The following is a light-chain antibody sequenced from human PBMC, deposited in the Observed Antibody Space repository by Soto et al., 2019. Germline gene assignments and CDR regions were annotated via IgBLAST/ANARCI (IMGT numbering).Light chain of an antibody. V-gene: IGKV3-20*01. Sequence: EIVLTQSPGTLSLSPGERATLSCRASQSISSNYLAWHQQKSGQAPRLLIYGASTRATGIPDRFSSSGSGTDFTLTISRLEPEDFAVYYCQRYGDSPWTFGQGTTVEIK. CDR2: GAS. J-gene: IGKJ1*01. CDR3: QRYGDSPWT. CDR1: QSISSNY.